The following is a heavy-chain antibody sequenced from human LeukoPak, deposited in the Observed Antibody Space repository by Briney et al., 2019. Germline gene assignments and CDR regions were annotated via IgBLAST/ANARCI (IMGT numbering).Heavy chain of an antibody. CDR3: ARDQRGVAAAGMGYFDY. CDR2: IYYSGST. J-gene: IGHJ4*02. CDR1: GGSISSYY. Sequence: KPSETLSLTCTVSGGSISSYYWSWIRQPPGKGLEWIGYIYYSGSTNYNPSLKSRVTISVDTSKNQLSLKLSSVTAADTAVYYCARDQRGVAAAGMGYFDYWGQGTLVTVSS. D-gene: IGHD6-13*01. V-gene: IGHV4-59*01.